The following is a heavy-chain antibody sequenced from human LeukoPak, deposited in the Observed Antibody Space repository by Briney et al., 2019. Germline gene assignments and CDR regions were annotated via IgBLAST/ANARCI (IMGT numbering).Heavy chain of an antibody. CDR1: GYTFTDYY. CDR3: ARDRSNPYDYVWGSYRHVFDY. CDR2: INPNSGGT. Sequence: ASVKVSCKASGYTFTDYYIHWVRQAPGQGLEWMGWINPNSGGTNYAQKFQGRVTMTRDTSISTAYMELSRLRSDDKAVYYCARDRSNPYDYVWGSYRHVFDYWGQGTLVTVSS. J-gene: IGHJ4*02. V-gene: IGHV1-2*02. D-gene: IGHD3-16*02.